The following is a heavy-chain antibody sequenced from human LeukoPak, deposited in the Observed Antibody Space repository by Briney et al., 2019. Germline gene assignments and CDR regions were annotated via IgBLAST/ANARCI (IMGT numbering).Heavy chain of an antibody. V-gene: IGHV3-23*01. CDR3: ASHDYGGVVRSPVDY. J-gene: IGHJ4*02. D-gene: IGHD4/OR15-4a*01. CDR1: GFTFSSYA. CDR2: ISGSGGST. Sequence: GGSLRLSCAASGFTFSSYAMSWVRQAPGKGLEWVSAISGSGGSTYYADSVKGRSTISRDNSKNTLYLQMNSLRAEDTAVYYCASHDYGGVVRSPVDYWGQGTLVTVSS.